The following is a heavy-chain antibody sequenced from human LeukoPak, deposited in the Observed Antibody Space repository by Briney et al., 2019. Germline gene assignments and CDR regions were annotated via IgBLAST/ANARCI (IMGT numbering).Heavy chain of an antibody. J-gene: IGHJ6*03. CDR3: ASVRRGFGESSKYYAYYYMGV. CDR1: GGSISNYY. CDR2: IYYSGST. Sequence: PSETLSLTCTVSGGSISNYYWSWIRQPPGKGLEWIGYIYYSGSTNYNPSLKSRVTISLNTSKNQFSLELISVTAADTAVYYCASVRRGFGESSKYYAYYYMGVWGKGTTVTISS. D-gene: IGHD3-10*01. V-gene: IGHV4-59*08.